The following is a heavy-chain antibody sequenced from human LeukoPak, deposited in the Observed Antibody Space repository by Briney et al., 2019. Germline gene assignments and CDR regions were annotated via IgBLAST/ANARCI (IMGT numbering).Heavy chain of an antibody. D-gene: IGHD3-22*01. CDR3: TTEGDRYYYDSSGYPSY. J-gene: IGHJ4*02. CDR2: IKSKTDGGTT. CDR1: GFTFSNAW. Sequence: GGSLRLSCAASGFTFSNAWMSWVRQAPGKGLEWVGRIKSKTDGGTTDYAAPVKGRFTISRDDSKNTLYLQMNSLKTEDTAVYYRTTEGDRYYYDSSGYPSYWGQGTLVTVSS. V-gene: IGHV3-15*01.